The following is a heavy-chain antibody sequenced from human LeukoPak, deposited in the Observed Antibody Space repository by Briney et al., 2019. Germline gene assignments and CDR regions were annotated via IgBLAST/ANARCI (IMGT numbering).Heavy chain of an antibody. CDR2: ISSDGNNE. V-gene: IGHV3-30*19. D-gene: IGHD2-2*01. Sequence: TGGSLRLSCAASGFTFSSYGMHWVRQAPGKGLEWVAVISSDGNNEDYADSVKGRFTISRDNSRNTLSLQINSLRPEDTGLFYCARGGCSSTSCYVPHPPLPYSYYYTMDVWGQGTTVTVSS. J-gene: IGHJ6*02. CDR1: GFTFSSYG. CDR3: ARGGCSSTSCYVPHPPLPYSYYYTMDV.